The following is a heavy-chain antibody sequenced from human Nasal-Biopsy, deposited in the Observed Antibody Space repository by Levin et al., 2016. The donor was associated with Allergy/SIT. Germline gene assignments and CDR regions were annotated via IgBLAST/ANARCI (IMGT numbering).Heavy chain of an antibody. CDR3: ARAWLNLDY. CDR2: IRYSGST. Sequence: SETLSLTCTVSGGSISGHFWTWIRQPPGKGLEWIGYIRYSGSTNYNPSLKSRVSISVDTSRNQFSLKLSSVTAADTAVYFCARAWLNLDYWGQREPWSPSPQ. D-gene: IGHD3-16*01. CDR1: GGSISGHF. V-gene: IGHV4-59*08. J-gene: IGHJ4*01.